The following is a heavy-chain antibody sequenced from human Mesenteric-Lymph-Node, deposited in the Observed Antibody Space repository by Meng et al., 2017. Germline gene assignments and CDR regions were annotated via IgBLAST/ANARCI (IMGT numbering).Heavy chain of an antibody. V-gene: IGHV1-18*01. CDR1: GYTFTSYG. CDR2: ISAYNGNT. D-gene: IGHD2-2*01. J-gene: IGHJ4*02. Sequence: ASVKVSCKASGYTFTSYGISGVRQAPGQGLEWMGWISAYNGNTNYAQKLQGRVTMTTDTSTSTAYMELRSLRSDDTAVYYCARANPIVVVPAVAQGGDYWGQGTLVTVSS. CDR3: ARANPIVVVPAVAQGGDY.